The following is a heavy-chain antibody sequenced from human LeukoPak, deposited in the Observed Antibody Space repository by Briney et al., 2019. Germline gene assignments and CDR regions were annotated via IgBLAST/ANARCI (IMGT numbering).Heavy chain of an antibody. CDR2: ISYDGTNK. D-gene: IGHD1-26*01. CDR3: AKATGATVYNAFDI. Sequence: GGSLRLSCAASGFAFSSYGIHWVRQVPGKGLEWVSLISYDGTNKYYTDSVKGRFTISRDNAKNTLYLQMNSLRAEDTAVYYCAKATGATVYNAFDIWSQARMVTVSS. J-gene: IGHJ3*02. CDR1: GFAFSSYG. V-gene: IGHV3-30*19.